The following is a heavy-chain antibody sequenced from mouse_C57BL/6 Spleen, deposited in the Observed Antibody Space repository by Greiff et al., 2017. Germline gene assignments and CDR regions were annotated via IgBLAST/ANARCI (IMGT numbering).Heavy chain of an antibody. CDR2: IDPEDGET. V-gene: IGHV14-2*01. CDR1: GFNIKDYY. J-gene: IGHJ4*01. D-gene: IGHD1-1*01. CDR3: AGSSPCAMDY. Sequence: EVQGVESGAELVKPGASVKLSCTASGFNIKDYYMHWVKQRTEQGLEWIGRIDPEDGETKYAPKFQGKATITTDTSSNTAYLQLSSLTSEDTAVDYCAGSSPCAMDYWGQGTSVTVSS.